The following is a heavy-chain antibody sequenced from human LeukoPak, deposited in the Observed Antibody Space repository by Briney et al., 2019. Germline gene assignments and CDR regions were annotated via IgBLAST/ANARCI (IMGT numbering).Heavy chain of an antibody. CDR2: VYYTGST. Sequence: SETLSLTCTVSGGSISNYYWSWIWQPPGKGLEWIGYVYYTGSTNYNPSLKSRVTISVDTSKNQFSLKLTSVTAADTAVYYCARGEGNILTGFLVYWGQGTLVTVSS. D-gene: IGHD3-9*01. CDR3: ARGEGNILTGFLVY. J-gene: IGHJ4*02. V-gene: IGHV4-59*01. CDR1: GGSISNYY.